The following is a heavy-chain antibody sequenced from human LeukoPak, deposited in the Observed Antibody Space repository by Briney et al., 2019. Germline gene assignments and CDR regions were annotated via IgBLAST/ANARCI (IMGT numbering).Heavy chain of an antibody. V-gene: IGHV3-15*01. J-gene: IGHJ4*02. CDR3: TTAITWEQPPFDY. CDR2: IKSKTDGGTA. Sequence: GGSLRLSCAASGFTFSNAWMGWVRQAPGKGLEWVGRIKSKTDGGTADYAAPVKGRFTISRDDSKNTLYLQMNSLKTEDTAVYYCTTAITWEQPPFDYWGQGTLVTVSS. D-gene: IGHD1-26*01. CDR1: GFTFSNAW.